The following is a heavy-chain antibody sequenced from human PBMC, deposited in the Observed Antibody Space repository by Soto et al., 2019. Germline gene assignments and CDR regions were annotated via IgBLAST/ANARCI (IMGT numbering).Heavy chain of an antibody. V-gene: IGHV3-30*18. CDR1: GFTFSSYG. Sequence: GGSLILSCAAPGFTFSSYGMHWVREAPGKGLEWVAVISYDGSNKYYADSVKGRFTISRDNSKNTLYLQMNSLRAEDTAVHYCAKDMGYDFYELDYRGQGTLVPLS. CDR2: ISYDGSNK. D-gene: IGHD3-3*01. J-gene: IGHJ4*02. CDR3: AKDMGYDFYELDY.